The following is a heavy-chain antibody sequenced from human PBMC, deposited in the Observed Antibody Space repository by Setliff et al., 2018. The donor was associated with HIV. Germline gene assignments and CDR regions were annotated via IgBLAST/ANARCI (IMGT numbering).Heavy chain of an antibody. Sequence: GGSLRLSCVASGFTFSDYYMSWIRQAPGKGLEWISYISGPGETSYYADSVDGRFTVSRDNAKDSLFLQMTSLRVEDTAVYRCARSNPYDYDISGYPPLDYWGLGALVTVSS. J-gene: IGHJ4*02. CDR2: ISGPGETS. D-gene: IGHD3-22*01. CDR3: ARSNPYDYDISGYPPLDY. CDR1: GFTFSDYY. V-gene: IGHV3-11*04.